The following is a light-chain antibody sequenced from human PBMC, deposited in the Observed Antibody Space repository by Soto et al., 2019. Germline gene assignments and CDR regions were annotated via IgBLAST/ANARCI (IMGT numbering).Light chain of an antibody. J-gene: IGKJ5*01. CDR3: QQYNNWPIT. CDR1: QSVSSN. CDR2: GAS. V-gene: IGKV3-15*01. Sequence: EIVMTQSPATLSVSPGERSTLSCRASQSVSSNLAWYQQTPGQAPRLLIYGASTRATGIPARFICSGAGTECTRPISSLQSEDVALYSCQQYNNWPITFGQGTRLEIK.